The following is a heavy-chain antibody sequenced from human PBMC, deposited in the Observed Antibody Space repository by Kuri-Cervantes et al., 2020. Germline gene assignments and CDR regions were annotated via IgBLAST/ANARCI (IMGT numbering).Heavy chain of an antibody. CDR3: AKASIVGATFYFDY. CDR1: GFTFSSYA. J-gene: IGHJ4*02. CDR2: ISGSGGST. V-gene: IGHV3-23*01. Sequence: GESLKIPCAASGFTFSSYAMSWVRQAPGKGLEWVSAISGSGGSTYYADSVKGRFTISRDNSKNTLYLQMNSLRAEDTAVYYCAKASIVGATFYFDYWGQGTLVTVSS. D-gene: IGHD1-26*01.